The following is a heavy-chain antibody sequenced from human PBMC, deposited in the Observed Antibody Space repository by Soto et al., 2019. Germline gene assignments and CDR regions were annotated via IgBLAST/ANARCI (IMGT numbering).Heavy chain of an antibody. CDR3: TRGTTVVTYYFDY. Sequence: GGSLRLSCTASGFTFGDYAMSWVRQAPGKGLEWVGFIRSKAYGGTTEYAAPVKGRFTISRDDSKSIAYLQMNSLKTEDTAVYYCTRGTTVVTYYFDYWGQGTLVTVSS. V-gene: IGHV3-49*04. CDR1: GFTFGDYA. J-gene: IGHJ4*02. D-gene: IGHD4-17*01. CDR2: IRSKAYGGTT.